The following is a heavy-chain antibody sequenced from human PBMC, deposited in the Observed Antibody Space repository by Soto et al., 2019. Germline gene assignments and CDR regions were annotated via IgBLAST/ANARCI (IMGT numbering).Heavy chain of an antibody. Sequence: SETLSLTCTVSVSSISSISYYLGWIRQPPGKGLEWIGSIYYSGSTYYNPSLKSRVTISVDTSKNQFSLKLSSVTAADTAVYYCARWRDYSSATSYFDXWGQGTLVTVS. V-gene: IGHV4-39*01. CDR3: ARWRDYSSATSYFDX. CDR1: VSSISSISYY. J-gene: IGHJ4*02. CDR2: IYYSGST. D-gene: IGHD6-19*01.